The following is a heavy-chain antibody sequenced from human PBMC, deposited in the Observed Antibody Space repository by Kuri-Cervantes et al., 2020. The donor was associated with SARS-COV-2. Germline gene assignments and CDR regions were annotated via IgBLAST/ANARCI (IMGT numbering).Heavy chain of an antibody. J-gene: IGHJ5*02. CDR2: IRSKAYGGTT. CDR1: GFTFGDYA. V-gene: IGHV3-49*04. D-gene: IGHD3-3*01. CDR3: ARRSGYYTVDP. Sequence: GGSLRLSCTASGFTFGDYAMSWVRQAPGKGLEWVGFIRSKAYGGTTEYAASVKGRFTISRDDSKSIAYLQMNSLKTEDTAVYYCARRSGYYTVDPWGQGTLVTVSS.